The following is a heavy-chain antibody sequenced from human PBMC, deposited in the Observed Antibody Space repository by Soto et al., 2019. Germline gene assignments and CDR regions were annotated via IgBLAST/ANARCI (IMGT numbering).Heavy chain of an antibody. Sequence: QVQLQESGPGLVKPSQTLSLTCTVSGGSISSGGYYWSWIRQHPGKGLEWIGYIYYSGSTYYNPSLKSRVTIAVDTSKNQFSLKLSSVTAADTAVYYCARAGYGGNSGIDYWGQGTLVTVSS. V-gene: IGHV4-31*03. J-gene: IGHJ4*02. CDR2: IYYSGST. D-gene: IGHD4-17*01. CDR3: ARAGYGGNSGIDY. CDR1: GGSISSGGYY.